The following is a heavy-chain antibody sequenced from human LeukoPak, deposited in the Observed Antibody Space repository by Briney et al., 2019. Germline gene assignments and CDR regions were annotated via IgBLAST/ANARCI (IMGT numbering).Heavy chain of an antibody. CDR3: ARADYDYVWGSYRQIDY. J-gene: IGHJ4*02. CDR2: IIPIFGTA. D-gene: IGHD3-16*02. Sequence: SVKVSCKASGGTFSSYAISWVRQAPGQGLEWMGGIIPIFGTANYAQKFQGRVTITADESTSTAYMELSSLRSGDTAVYYCARADYDYVWGSYRQIDYWGQGTLVTVSS. V-gene: IGHV1-69*13. CDR1: GGTFSSYA.